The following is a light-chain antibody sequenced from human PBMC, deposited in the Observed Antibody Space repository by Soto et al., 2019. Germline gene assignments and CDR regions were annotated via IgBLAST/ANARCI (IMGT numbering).Light chain of an antibody. CDR3: QQYNKWPPWT. J-gene: IGKJ1*01. CDR1: QSVSSN. CDR2: GAS. Sequence: EIVMTQSPATLSVSPGERATLSCRASQSVSSNLAWYQQKPGQAPRLLIYGASTRATGIPARFSGSGSGTEFSLTITSLQSEDFAVYNCQQYNKWPPWTFGQGTKVDIK. V-gene: IGKV3-15*01.